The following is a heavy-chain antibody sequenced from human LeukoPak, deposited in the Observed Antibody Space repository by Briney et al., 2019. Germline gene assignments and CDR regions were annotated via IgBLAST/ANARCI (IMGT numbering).Heavy chain of an antibody. J-gene: IGHJ4*02. CDR2: ISKSGGST. CDR1: GFTFSNYA. V-gene: IGHV3-23*01. CDR3: ARKGGKNSSWNY. Sequence: GGSLRLSCAASGFTFSNYAMSWVRQAPGKGLEWVSVISKSGGSTYYADSVKGRFTISRDNSKNTLYLQMNSLRAEDTAVYYCARKGGKNSSWNYWGQGTLVTVSS. D-gene: IGHD6-13*01.